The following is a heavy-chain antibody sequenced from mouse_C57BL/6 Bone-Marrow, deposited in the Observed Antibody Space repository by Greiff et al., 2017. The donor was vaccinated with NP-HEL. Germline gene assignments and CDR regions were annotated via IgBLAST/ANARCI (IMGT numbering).Heavy chain of an antibody. V-gene: IGHV5-12*01. D-gene: IGHD2-3*01. Sequence: EVKLMESGGGLVQPGGSLKLSCAASGFTFSDYYMYWVRQTPEKRLEWVAYISNGGGSTYYPDTVKGRFTISRDNAKNTLYLQMSRLKSEDTAMYYCARRGGYSFYAMDYWGQGTSVTVSS. J-gene: IGHJ4*01. CDR2: ISNGGGST. CDR3: ARRGGYSFYAMDY. CDR1: GFTFSDYY.